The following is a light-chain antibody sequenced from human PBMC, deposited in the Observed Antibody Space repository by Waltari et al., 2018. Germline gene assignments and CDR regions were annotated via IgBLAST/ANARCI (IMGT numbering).Light chain of an antibody. CDR3: MQALQTPLT. V-gene: IGKV2-28*01. CDR2: LGS. J-gene: IGKJ4*01. Sequence: DIVMTQSPLSLPVPPGEPASISCRSSQSLPHSNRYNYLDWYLQKPGQSPQLLIYLGSNRASGVPDRFSGSGSGTDFTLKISRVEAEDVGVYYCMQALQTPLTFGGGTKVEIK. CDR1: QSLPHSNRYNY.